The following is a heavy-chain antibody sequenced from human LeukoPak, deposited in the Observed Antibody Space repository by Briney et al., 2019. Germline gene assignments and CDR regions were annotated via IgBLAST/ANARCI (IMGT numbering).Heavy chain of an antibody. D-gene: IGHD5-12*01. J-gene: IGHJ6*03. CDR3: AKMDDSYYDPGFYYMDV. CDR1: GFTFSSYA. V-gene: IGHV3-23*01. Sequence: GGSLRLSCAASGFTFSSYAMSWVRQAPGKGLEWVSAISGSGGSTYYADSVKGRFTSSRDNSKNTLYVEMNSLRAEDRAVYYCAKMDDSYYDPGFYYMDVWGKGTTVTVSS. CDR2: ISGSGGST.